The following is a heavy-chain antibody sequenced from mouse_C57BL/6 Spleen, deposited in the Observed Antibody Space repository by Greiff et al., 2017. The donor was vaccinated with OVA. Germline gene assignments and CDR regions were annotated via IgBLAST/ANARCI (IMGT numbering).Heavy chain of an antibody. Sequence: VQLQESGAELVRPGTSVKVSCKASGYAFTNYLIEWVKQRPGQGLEWIGVINPGSGGTNYNEKFKGKATLTADKSSSTAYMQLSSLTSEDSAVYFGARELTVTPFACWGQGTLVTVSA. CDR2: INPGSGGT. CDR3: ARELTVTPFAC. V-gene: IGHV1-54*01. CDR1: GYAFTNYL. D-gene: IGHD4-1*01. J-gene: IGHJ3*01.